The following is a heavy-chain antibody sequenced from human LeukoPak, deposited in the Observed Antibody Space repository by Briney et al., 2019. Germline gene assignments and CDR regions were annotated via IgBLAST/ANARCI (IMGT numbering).Heavy chain of an antibody. CDR2: ISSSSSTI. Sequence: PGGSLRLSCAASGFTFSSYWMNWVRQAPGKGLEWVSYISSSSSTIYYADSVKGRFTISRDNAKNSLYLQMNSLRAEDTAVYYCARGGVTGPHYWGQGTLVTVSS. D-gene: IGHD1-14*01. J-gene: IGHJ4*02. CDR1: GFTFSSYW. V-gene: IGHV3-48*01. CDR3: ARGGVTGPHY.